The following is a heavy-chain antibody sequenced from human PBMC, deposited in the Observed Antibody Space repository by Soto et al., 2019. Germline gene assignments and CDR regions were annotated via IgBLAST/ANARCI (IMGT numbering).Heavy chain of an antibody. Sequence: SVKVSCKASGRTYSSYAISWVRQAPGQGVDWMGGIIPIFGTANYAQKFQGRVTITADESTSTAYMELSSLRSEDTAVYYCARGTAEYYYDSSGYYYDPPYAFDIWGQGTTVTV. CDR2: IIPIFGTA. CDR1: GRTYSSYA. D-gene: IGHD3-22*01. V-gene: IGHV1-69*13. J-gene: IGHJ3*02. CDR3: ARGTAEYYYDSSGYYYDPPYAFDI.